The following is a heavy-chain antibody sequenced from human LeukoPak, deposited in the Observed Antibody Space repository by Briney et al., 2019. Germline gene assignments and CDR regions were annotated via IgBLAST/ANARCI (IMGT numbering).Heavy chain of an antibody. Sequence: SGPTLVNPTQTLTLTCTFSGFSLTTDRVCVGWIRQPPGKALEWLALICWDDDKSYSPFLKTRLTITKDDSKNQVVLTMTNMDPVDTATYYCARGPLQGGFDFWGQGTLVTVSS. J-gene: IGHJ4*02. CDR1: GFSLTTDRVC. CDR2: ICWDDDK. V-gene: IGHV2-5*02. CDR3: ARGPLQGGFDF.